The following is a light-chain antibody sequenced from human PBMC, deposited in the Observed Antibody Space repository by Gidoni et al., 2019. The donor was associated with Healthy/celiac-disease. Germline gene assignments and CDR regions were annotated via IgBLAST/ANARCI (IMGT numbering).Light chain of an antibody. CDR2: EDS. V-gene: IGLV3-10*01. Sequence: SYELTQPPSVSVYPGQTARITCSGDALPKKYAYWDQQKSGQAPVLVIYEDSKRPSGIPERFSGSSSGTMATLTISGAQVEDEADYYCYSTDSSGNHRGVFGGGTKLTVL. J-gene: IGLJ3*02. CDR3: YSTDSSGNHRGV. CDR1: ALPKKY.